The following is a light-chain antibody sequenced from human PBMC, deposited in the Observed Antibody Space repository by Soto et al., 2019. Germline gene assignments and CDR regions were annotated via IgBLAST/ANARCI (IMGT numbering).Light chain of an antibody. CDR2: EVY. V-gene: IGLV2-8*01. J-gene: IGLJ1*01. CDR3: SSHGGSNNPDA. CDR1: SSDIGGYNF. Sequence: QSALTQPPSASGSPAQSVTISCTGTSSDIGGYNFVSWYQQHPGKAPKLIIYEVYKRPPVVPDRFSGSKSGNTASLTVSGLQAGDEADYYCSSHGGSNNPDAFGTGTKLAVL.